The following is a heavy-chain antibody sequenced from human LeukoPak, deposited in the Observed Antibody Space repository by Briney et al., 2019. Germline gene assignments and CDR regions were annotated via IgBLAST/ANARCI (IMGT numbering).Heavy chain of an antibody. CDR1: GGSISSGGFS. CDR3: ARSAYYYDSSGYYYGGAGYDY. J-gene: IGHJ4*02. D-gene: IGHD3-22*01. Sequence: PSETLSLTCAVSGGSISSGGFSWSWIRQPPGKGLEWIGYISYSGNTYYNPSLKSRVTISVDTSKNQFSLRLSSVTAADTAVYYCARSAYYYDSSGYYYGGAGYDYWGQGTLVTVSS. V-gene: IGHV4-30-4*07. CDR2: ISYSGNT.